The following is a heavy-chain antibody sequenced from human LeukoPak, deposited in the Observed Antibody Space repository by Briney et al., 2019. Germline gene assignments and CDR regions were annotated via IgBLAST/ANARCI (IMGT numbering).Heavy chain of an antibody. CDR2: IYHSGST. CDR3: AREYGSGSYRY. J-gene: IGHJ4*02. CDR1: GYSISSGYY. D-gene: IGHD3-10*01. Sequence: PSETLSLTCTVSGYSISSGYYWGWIRQPPGKGLEWIGSIYHSGSTYYNPSLKSRVTISVDTSKNQFSLELSSVTAADTAVYYCAREYGSGSYRYWGQGTLVTVSS. V-gene: IGHV4-38-2*02.